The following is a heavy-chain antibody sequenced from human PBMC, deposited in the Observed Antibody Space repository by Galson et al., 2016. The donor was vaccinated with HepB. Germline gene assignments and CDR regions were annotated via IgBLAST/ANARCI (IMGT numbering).Heavy chain of an antibody. J-gene: IGHJ5*02. Sequence: SETLSLTCTVSGYSISDGPYSWASYWGWIRQSPGKGPEWIGYISNTGTSDCSPSLKSRVTLSTDTSRNQFSLRLGSVTAADTAVYYCVRWYSGSNSHCFDHWGQGSLVIVSS. D-gene: IGHD1-26*01. CDR2: ISNTGTS. V-gene: IGHV4-39*01. CDR3: VRWYSGSNSHCFDH. CDR1: GYSISDGPYS.